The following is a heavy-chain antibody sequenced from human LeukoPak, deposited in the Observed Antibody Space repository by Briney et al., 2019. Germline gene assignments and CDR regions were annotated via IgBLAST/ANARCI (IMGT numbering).Heavy chain of an antibody. CDR3: ARGGARQQLVENYFDH. J-gene: IGHJ4*02. D-gene: IGHD6-13*01. Sequence: GGSLRLSCAASGFSVSGNNMHWVRQAPGKGLEWVSVIYRGDNTYYAASVKGRFTVSRDNSKNTLFLQMNSLRAEDTAVYHCARGGARQQLVENYFDHWGRGTLVTVSS. CDR2: IYRGDNT. CDR1: GFSVSGNN. V-gene: IGHV3-53*01.